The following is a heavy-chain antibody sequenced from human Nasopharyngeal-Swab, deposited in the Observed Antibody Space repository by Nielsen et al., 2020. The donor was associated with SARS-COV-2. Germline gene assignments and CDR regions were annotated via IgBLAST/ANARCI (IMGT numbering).Heavy chain of an antibody. CDR2: IWYDGSNK. Sequence: GGSLRLSCAAPGFTFSSDGMHWASQAPGKGPEWAAVIWYDGSNKYYADSVKGRFTISRDNSKNTLYLQMNSLRAEDTAVYYCARDKERAGYSSGWYGLGGQGTLVTVSS. CDR1: GFTFSSDG. V-gene: IGHV3-33*01. CDR3: ARDKERAGYSSGWYGL. J-gene: IGHJ4*02. D-gene: IGHD6-19*01.